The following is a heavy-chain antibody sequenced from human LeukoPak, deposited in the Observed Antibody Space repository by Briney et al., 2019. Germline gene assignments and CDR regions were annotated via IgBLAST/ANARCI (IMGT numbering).Heavy chain of an antibody. CDR3: ARQRVENYYYGMDV. CDR2: IYSGGST. V-gene: IGHV3-53*01. D-gene: IGHD2-15*01. Sequence: GGSLRLSCAASGFTVSSNYMSWVRQAPGKGLEWVSVIYSGGSTYYADSVKGRFTISRDNSKNTQYLQMNSLRAEDTAVYYCARQRVENYYYGMDVWGQGTTVTVSS. CDR1: GFTVSSNY. J-gene: IGHJ6*02.